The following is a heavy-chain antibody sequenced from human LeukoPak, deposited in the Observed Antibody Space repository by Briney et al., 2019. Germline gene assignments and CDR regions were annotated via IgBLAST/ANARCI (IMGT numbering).Heavy chain of an antibody. CDR1: GFTFSSYS. D-gene: IGHD2-2*01. J-gene: IGHJ3*02. CDR2: ISSSSSYI. CDR3: ARGLGYCSSTSCYPDAFDI. Sequence: PGGSLRLSCAASGFTFSSYSMNWVRQAPGKGLEWVSSISSSSSYIYYADSVKGRFTISRDNAKNSLYLQTNSLRAEDTAVYYCARGLGYCSSTSCYPDAFDIWGQGTMVTVSS. V-gene: IGHV3-21*01.